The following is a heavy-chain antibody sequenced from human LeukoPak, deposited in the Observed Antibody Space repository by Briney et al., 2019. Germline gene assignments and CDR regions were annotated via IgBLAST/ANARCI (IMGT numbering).Heavy chain of an antibody. Sequence: GGSLRLSCAASGFTFSSYGMHWVRQAPGKGLEWVAVIWYDGSNKYYADSVKGRFTISRDNSKNTLYLQMNSLRAEDTAVYYCAREGYGENDNYFDYWGQGTLVTLSS. CDR2: IWYDGSNK. CDR1: GFTFSSYG. CDR3: AREGYGENDNYFDY. D-gene: IGHD4-17*01. J-gene: IGHJ4*02. V-gene: IGHV3-33*01.